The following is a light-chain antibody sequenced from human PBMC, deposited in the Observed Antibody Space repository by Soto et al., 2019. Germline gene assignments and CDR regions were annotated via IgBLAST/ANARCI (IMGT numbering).Light chain of an antibody. V-gene: IGKV3-11*01. J-gene: IGKJ3*01. Sequence: EIVLTQSPATLSLSPGERATLSCRASQSVSSYLAWYQQKPGQAPRLLIYDASNRATGIPARFSGSGSGTDFTLTISSLEPEDFAVYYCQQRSNWTTTFGPGTKGIS. CDR1: QSVSSY. CDR2: DAS. CDR3: QQRSNWTTT.